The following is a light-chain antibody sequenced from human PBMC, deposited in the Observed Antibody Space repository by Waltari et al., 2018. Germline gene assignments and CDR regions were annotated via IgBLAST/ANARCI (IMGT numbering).Light chain of an antibody. CDR2: DTT. V-gene: IGLV7-46*01. CDR3: LLSFGITQI. CDR1: PGTVPNNHS. Sequence: QAVVTQEPSVTVSPGGTLTLTCGSSPGTVPNNHSPYWFQQKPGQAPRTLIYDTTNKYSWTPARFSGSLLGGQAALTLSGVQPEDEAEYYCLLSFGITQIFGGGTKLTVL. J-gene: IGLJ2*01.